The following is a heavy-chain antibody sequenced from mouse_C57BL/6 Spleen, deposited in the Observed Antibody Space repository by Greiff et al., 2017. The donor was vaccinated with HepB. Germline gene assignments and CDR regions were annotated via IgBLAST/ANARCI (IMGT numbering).Heavy chain of an antibody. CDR2: ISDGGSYT. CDR1: GFTFSSYA. Sequence: EVQLVESGGGLVKPGGSLKLSCAASGFTFSSYAMSWVRQTPEKRLEWVATISDGGSYTYYPDNVKGRFTISRDNAKNNLYLQMSHLKSEDTAMYYGARTGVGGYFDVWGTGTTVTVSS. D-gene: IGHD3-1*01. J-gene: IGHJ1*03. CDR3: ARTGVGGYFDV. V-gene: IGHV5-4*01.